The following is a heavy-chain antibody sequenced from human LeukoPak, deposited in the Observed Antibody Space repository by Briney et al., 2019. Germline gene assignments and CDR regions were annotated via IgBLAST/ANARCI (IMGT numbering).Heavy chain of an antibody. CDR3: AKVASDYSFGSGSYYSPFDS. D-gene: IGHD3-10*01. Sequence: ASVKVSCKTSGYTFTSFSINWIRQAPGQGLEWMGWINTNTGSPTYAQGFRGRVVFSLDTSVSTTYLQISGLKADDTAIYYCAKVASDYSFGSGSYYSPFDSWGQGTLVAVSP. V-gene: IGHV7-4-1*02. CDR2: INTNTGSP. J-gene: IGHJ4*02. CDR1: GYTFTSFS.